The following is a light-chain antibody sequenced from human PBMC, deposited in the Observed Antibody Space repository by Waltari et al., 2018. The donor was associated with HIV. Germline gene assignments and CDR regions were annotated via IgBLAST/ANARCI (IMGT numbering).Light chain of an antibody. CDR2: GNT. J-gene: IGLJ3*02. CDR3: QSYDRSLTGWV. CDR1: SFNLGAGYD. V-gene: IGLV1-40*01. Sequence: QSVLTQPPSVSGAPGQRVTISCTGNSFNLGAGYDVHWYPQFPGTAPRLLIHGNTNRPSGVPDRFSGSKSDTSASLAITGLEAEDEADYYCQSYDRSLTGWVFGGGTKLTVL.